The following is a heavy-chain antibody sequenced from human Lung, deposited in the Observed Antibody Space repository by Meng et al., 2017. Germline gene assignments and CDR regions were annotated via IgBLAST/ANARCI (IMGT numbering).Heavy chain of an antibody. J-gene: IGHJ4*02. D-gene: IGHD4-17*01. V-gene: IGHV3-74*01. CDR3: ARGGVTTDD. CDR1: GFTFSTHW. CDR2: ITGDGSST. Sequence: ARLVESGGGVVQPGGSLRLSCAASGFTFSTHWMHWVRQAPGKGLEWVSRITGDGSSTIYADSVQGRFTMSRDNAKNTLSLQMNSLRAEDTAVYYCARGGVTTDDWGQGTLVTVSS.